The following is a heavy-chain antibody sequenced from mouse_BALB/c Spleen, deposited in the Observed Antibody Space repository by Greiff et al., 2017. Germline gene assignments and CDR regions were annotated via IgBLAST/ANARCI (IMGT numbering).Heavy chain of an antibody. Sequence: VQLQQSGAELAKPGASVKMSCKASGYTFTSYWMHWVKQKPGQGLEWIGYINPYNDGTKYNEKFKGKATLTSDKSSSTAYMELSSLTSEDSAVYYCACASNYYGSSPWFAYWGQGTLVTVSA. CDR2: INPYNDGT. D-gene: IGHD1-1*01. CDR3: ACASNYYGSSPWFAY. CDR1: GYTFTSYW. J-gene: IGHJ3*01. V-gene: IGHV1-14*01.